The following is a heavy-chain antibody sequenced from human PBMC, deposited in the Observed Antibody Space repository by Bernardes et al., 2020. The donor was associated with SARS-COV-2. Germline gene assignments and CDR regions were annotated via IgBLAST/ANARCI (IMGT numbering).Heavy chain of an antibody. D-gene: IGHD6-6*01. V-gene: IGHV3-30*19. CDR1: GFTFSRFA. CDR2: ISYEGRTE. Sequence: GGSLRLSCAASGFTFSRFAMHWVRQAPGKGLEWVAIISYEGRTEYNADSVKGRFTISRDNSKNTIFLQMSSLRVEDTAVYYCARETQDSSSSYFDYWGQGTLVTVSS. CDR3: ARETQDSSSSYFDY. J-gene: IGHJ4*02.